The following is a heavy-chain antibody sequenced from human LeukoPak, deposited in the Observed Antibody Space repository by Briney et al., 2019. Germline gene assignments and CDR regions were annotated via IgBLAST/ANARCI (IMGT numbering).Heavy chain of an antibody. CDR3: ARDRPDSGGSGSYYNDYYYYGMDV. CDR2: ISYDGSNK. CDR1: GFTFSSYA. Sequence: GESLKVSCAASGFTFSSYAMHWVRQAPGKGLEWVAVISYDGSNKYYADSVKGRFTISRDNSKNTLYLQMNSLRAEDTAVYYCARDRPDSGGSGSYYNDYYYYGMDVWGQGTTVTVSS. V-gene: IGHV3-30-3*01. J-gene: IGHJ6*02. D-gene: IGHD3-10*01.